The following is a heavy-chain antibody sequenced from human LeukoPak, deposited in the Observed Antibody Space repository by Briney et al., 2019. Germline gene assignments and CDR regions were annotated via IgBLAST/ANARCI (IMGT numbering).Heavy chain of an antibody. V-gene: IGHV4-59*12. CDR3: ARGASYGDYVGNNWFDP. Sequence: SETLSLTCTVSGGSISSYYWSWIRQPPGKGLEWIGYIYYSGSTYYNPSLKSRVTISVDTSKNQFSLKLSSVTAADTAVYYCARGASYGDYVGNNWFDPWGRGTLVTVSS. CDR1: GGSISSYY. CDR2: IYYSGST. J-gene: IGHJ5*02. D-gene: IGHD4-17*01.